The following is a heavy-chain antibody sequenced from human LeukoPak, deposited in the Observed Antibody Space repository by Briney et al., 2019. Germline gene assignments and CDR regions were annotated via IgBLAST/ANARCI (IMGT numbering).Heavy chain of an antibody. J-gene: IGHJ4*02. D-gene: IGHD6-13*01. V-gene: IGHV1-2*02. CDR3: GRAPEQQLVPLDY. Sequence: ASVKVSCKASGYTFTGYYMHWVRQAPGQGLEWMGWINPNSGGTNYAQKFQGRVTMTRDTSISTAYMELSRLRSDDTAVYYCGRAPEQQLVPLDYWGQGTLVTVSS. CDR2: INPNSGGT. CDR1: GYTFTGYY.